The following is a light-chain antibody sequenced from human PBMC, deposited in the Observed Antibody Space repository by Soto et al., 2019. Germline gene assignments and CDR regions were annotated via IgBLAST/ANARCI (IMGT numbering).Light chain of an antibody. CDR3: QQRSDWPPWT. CDR1: QSISSY. CDR2: DAS. J-gene: IGKJ1*01. V-gene: IGKV3-11*01. Sequence: EIVLTQSPATLSLSPGEGATLSCRASQSISSYLAWYQQKPGQAPRLLIYDASSRATGIPARFSGSGSGTEFTSTISSLEPEDFAVYYCQQRSDWPPWTFGQGTKVEIK.